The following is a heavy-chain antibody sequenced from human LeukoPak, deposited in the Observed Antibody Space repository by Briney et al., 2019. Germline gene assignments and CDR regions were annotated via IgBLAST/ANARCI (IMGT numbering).Heavy chain of an antibody. Sequence: PSETLSLTCTVSGGSISSSSYYWGWIRQPPGKGLEWIGSINYSGSTCHNPSLKSRVTISVDTSKNQFSLKVSSVTAADTAAYYCARHAEAGTTSCPLDYWGQGTLVTVSS. V-gene: IGHV4-39*01. CDR1: GGSISSSSYY. CDR2: INYSGST. CDR3: ARHAEAGTTSCPLDY. D-gene: IGHD2-2*01. J-gene: IGHJ4*02.